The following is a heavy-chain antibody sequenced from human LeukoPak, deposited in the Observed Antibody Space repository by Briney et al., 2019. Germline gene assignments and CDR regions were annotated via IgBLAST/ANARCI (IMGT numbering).Heavy chain of an antibody. D-gene: IGHD7-27*01. CDR2: ISWNSGSI. CDR1: GFTFDDYA. J-gene: IGHJ4*02. CDR3: AKDRRTGDLDY. Sequence: GGSLRLSCAASGFTFDDYAMHWVRQAPGKGLEWVSGISWNSGSIGYADSVKGRFTISRDNAKNSLYLQMNSLRAEDTAVYYCAKDRRTGDLDYWGQGTLVTVSS. V-gene: IGHV3-9*01.